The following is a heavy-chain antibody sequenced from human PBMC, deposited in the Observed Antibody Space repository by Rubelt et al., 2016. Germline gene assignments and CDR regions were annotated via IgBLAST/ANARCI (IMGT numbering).Heavy chain of an antibody. CDR2: ISGSGGCT. Sequence: EVQLLESGGGLVQPGGSLRLSCAASGFTFSSYAMSWVRQAPGKGREWVSAISGSGGCTYYADSVKGRFTISRDNSKNTLYLQMNSLRAEDTAVYYCAKVGGGRVGAFDYWGQGTLVTVSS. CDR1: GFTFSSYA. D-gene: IGHD1-26*01. V-gene: IGHV3-23*01. CDR3: AKVGGGRVGAFDY. J-gene: IGHJ4*02.